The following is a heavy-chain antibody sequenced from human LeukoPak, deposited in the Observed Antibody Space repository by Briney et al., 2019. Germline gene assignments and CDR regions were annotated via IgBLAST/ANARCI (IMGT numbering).Heavy chain of an antibody. CDR3: ARVPYYDSSGYYYEPFDY. D-gene: IGHD3-22*01. CDR1: GYTFTSYD. J-gene: IGHJ4*02. Sequence: GASVKVSCKASGYTFTSYDINWVRQATGQGLEWMGWMSPNSGNTGYAQKFQGRVTMTRNTSISTAYMELSSLRSEDTAVYYCARVPYYDSSGYYYEPFDYWGQGTLVTVSS. CDR2: MSPNSGNT. V-gene: IGHV1-8*01.